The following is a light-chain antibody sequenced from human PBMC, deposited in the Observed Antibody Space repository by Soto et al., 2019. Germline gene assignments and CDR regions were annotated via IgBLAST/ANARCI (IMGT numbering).Light chain of an antibody. J-gene: IGKJ1*01. Sequence: TSQFPSYLSVSLGERATINCKSSPSVLYSSNNKNYLAWYQQKPGQPPKLLIYWASTRESGVPDRFSGSGSGTDFTPTISSLQAEDVAVYYCQQSLCIPRTFAQGTKVDIK. CDR2: WAS. CDR1: PSVLYSSNNKNY. CDR3: QQSLCIPRT. V-gene: IGKV4-1*01.